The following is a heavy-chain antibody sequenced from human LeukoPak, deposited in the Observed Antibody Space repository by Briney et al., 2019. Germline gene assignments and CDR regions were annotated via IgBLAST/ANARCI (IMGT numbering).Heavy chain of an antibody. CDR3: AKAPPMYYVKYYFDY. V-gene: IGHV3-23*01. CDR2: ISGSGGST. Sequence: GGSLRLSCAASGFTFSSYAMSWVRQAPGKGLEWVSAISGSGGSTYYADSVKGRFTISRDNSKNTLYLQMNILRAEDTAVYYCAKAPPMYYVKYYFDYWGQGTLVTVSS. D-gene: IGHD3-10*02. CDR1: GFTFSSYA. J-gene: IGHJ4*02.